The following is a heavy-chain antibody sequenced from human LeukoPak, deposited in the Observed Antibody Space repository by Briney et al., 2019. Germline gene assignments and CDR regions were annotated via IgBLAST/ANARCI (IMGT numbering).Heavy chain of an antibody. CDR1: GYTFTSYY. CDR2: INPSGGST. V-gene: IGHV1-46*01. Sequence: ASVKVSCKASGYTFTSYYMHWVRQAPGQGLEWMGIINPSGGSTSYAQKFQGRVTMTRDMSASTVYMELSSLRSEDTAVYYCARGGYGNDAFDIWGQGTMVTVSS. D-gene: IGHD1-1*01. CDR3: ARGGYGNDAFDI. J-gene: IGHJ3*02.